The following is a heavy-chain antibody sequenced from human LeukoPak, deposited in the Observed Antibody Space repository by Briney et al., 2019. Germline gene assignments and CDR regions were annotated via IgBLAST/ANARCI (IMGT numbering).Heavy chain of an antibody. CDR1: GFTFSNYA. Sequence: AGYLSLSCAASGFTFSNYAMYWVCQRQRPGMEWVSSVGGDGVNKYYADSVKGRFTISRDNAKNTLYLQTNSLRAENTAIYYCARTVAGDFWGQGTLVTVSS. V-gene: IGHV3-23*01. J-gene: IGHJ4*02. CDR3: ARTVAGDF. D-gene: IGHD4-23*01. CDR2: VGGDGVNK.